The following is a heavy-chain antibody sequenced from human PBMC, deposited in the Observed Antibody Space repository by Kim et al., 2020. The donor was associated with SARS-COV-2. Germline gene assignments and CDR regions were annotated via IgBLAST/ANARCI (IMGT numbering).Heavy chain of an antibody. CDR3: ASALGH. Sequence: YTSGRTNHNPPLQSRVTMSVDMSQNQFSLKLSSVTAADTAVYYCASALGHWGQGTLVTVSS. V-gene: IGHV4-4*07. D-gene: IGHD3-16*02. J-gene: IGHJ4*02. CDR2: YTSGRT.